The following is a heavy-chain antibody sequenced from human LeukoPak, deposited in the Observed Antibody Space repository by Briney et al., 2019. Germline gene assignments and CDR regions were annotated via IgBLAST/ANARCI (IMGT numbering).Heavy chain of an antibody. D-gene: IGHD6-19*01. CDR1: GFTFDDYA. CDR3: AKDILAGGYGMDV. Sequence: VRSLRLSCAASGFTFDDYAMHWVRQAPGKGLEGVSGISWNSGSIGYADSVNGRFTISRDNAKNSLYLQMNSLRAEDTALYYCAKDILAGGYGMDVWGQGTTVTVSS. J-gene: IGHJ6*02. CDR2: ISWNSGSI. V-gene: IGHV3-9*01.